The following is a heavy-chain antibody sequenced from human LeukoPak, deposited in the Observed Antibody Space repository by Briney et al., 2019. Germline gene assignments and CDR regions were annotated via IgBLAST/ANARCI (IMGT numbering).Heavy chain of an antibody. CDR3: AKDPGFWSGYSYYGMDV. CDR1: GFTVSSNY. CDR2: IYSGGST. D-gene: IGHD3-3*01. Sequence: GGSLRLSCAASGFTVSSNYMSWVRQAPGKGLEWVSVIYSGGSTYYADSVKGRFTISRDNSKNTLYLQMNSLRAEDTAVYYCAKDPGFWSGYSYYGMDVWGQGTTVTVSS. J-gene: IGHJ6*02. V-gene: IGHV3-66*01.